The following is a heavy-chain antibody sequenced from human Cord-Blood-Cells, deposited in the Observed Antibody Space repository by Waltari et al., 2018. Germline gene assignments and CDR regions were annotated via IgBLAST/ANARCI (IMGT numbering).Heavy chain of an antibody. CDR3: ARDSLWFGEWAFDI. J-gene: IGHJ3*02. Sequence: QLQLQESGPGLVKPSETLSLTCTVSGGSISSSSYYWGWIRQPPGKGLEWIGSFYYSGSTYYNPSLKSRVTISVDTSKNQFSLKLSSVTAADTAVYYCARDSLWFGEWAFDIWGQGTMVTVSS. CDR1: GGSISSSSYY. V-gene: IGHV4-39*02. D-gene: IGHD3-10*01. CDR2: FYYSGST.